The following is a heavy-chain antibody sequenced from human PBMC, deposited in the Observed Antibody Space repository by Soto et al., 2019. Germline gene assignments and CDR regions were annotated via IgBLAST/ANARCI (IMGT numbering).Heavy chain of an antibody. CDR1: GGSFSDAF. D-gene: IGHD1-7*01. Sequence: QVHLQQWGAGLLKPSGTLSLTCAVSGGSFSDAFWSWFRQSPGRGLEWIGEVFHTGNTNYIPSLKSRVTLSVDTAKNQFSLRLTSVTAADSAVYYCARAPRELLAEGPLFLYYYYGLDVWGQGTTVTVSS. J-gene: IGHJ6*02. CDR2: VFHTGNT. CDR3: ARAPRELLAEGPLFLYYYYGLDV. V-gene: IGHV4-34*12.